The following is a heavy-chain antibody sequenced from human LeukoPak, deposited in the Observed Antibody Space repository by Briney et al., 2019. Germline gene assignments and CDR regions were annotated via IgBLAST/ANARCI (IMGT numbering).Heavy chain of an antibody. Sequence: GGSLRLSCAASGFTFSSYWMHWVRHAPGKGLVWVSRINSDGSSTSYADSVKGRFTISRDNAKNTLYLQMNSLRAEDTAVYYCARGPSIWFGAAHLHWGQGTLVTVSS. D-gene: IGHD3-10*01. V-gene: IGHV3-74*01. J-gene: IGHJ4*02. CDR3: ARGPSIWFGAAHLH. CDR2: INSDGSST. CDR1: GFTFSSYW.